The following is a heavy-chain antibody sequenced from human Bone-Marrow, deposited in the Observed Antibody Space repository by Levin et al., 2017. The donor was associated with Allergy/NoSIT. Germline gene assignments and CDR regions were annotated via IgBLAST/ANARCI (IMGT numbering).Heavy chain of an antibody. J-gene: IGHJ5*02. V-gene: IGHV4-34*01. CDR2: INHSGST. D-gene: IGHD3-3*01. CDR1: GGSFSDYY. Sequence: PSETLSLTCAVYGGSFSDYYWSWIRQPPGKGLEWIGEINHSGSTNYNPSLKSRVTILVDTSKSQFSLKLSSVTAADTAVYYCARAAWSGGGGFDPWGQGILVTVSS. CDR3: ARAAWSGGGGFDP.